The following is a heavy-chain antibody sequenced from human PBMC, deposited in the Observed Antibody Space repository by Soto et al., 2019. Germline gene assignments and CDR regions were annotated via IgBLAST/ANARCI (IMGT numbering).Heavy chain of an antibody. J-gene: IGHJ6*02. D-gene: IGHD5-12*01. V-gene: IGHV1-69*12. CDR2: IIPIFCTP. Sequence: QVQLVQSGAEVKKPGSSVKVSCKAPGDTFSSFAISWVRQAPGQGLEWMGGIIPIFCTPDYAQKCQGRVIVTADESTSAAYIELSSLRSEDTAVYYCPRDNLQLQLVGSFCYALDVWGQGTTVIVSS. CDR1: GDTFSSFA. CDR3: PRDNLQLQLVGSFCYALDV.